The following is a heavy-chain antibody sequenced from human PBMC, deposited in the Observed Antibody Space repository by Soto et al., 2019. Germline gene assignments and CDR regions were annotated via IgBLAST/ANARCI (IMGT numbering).Heavy chain of an antibody. CDR2: ISAYNGNT. V-gene: IGHV1-18*04. D-gene: IGHD6-19*01. CDR3: ARGVAVAGFLRHNYFDY. J-gene: IGHJ4*02. CDR1: GYTFTSYY. Sequence: ASVKVSCKASGYTFTSYYMHWVRQAPGQGLEWMGIISAYNGNTNYAQKLQGRVTMTTDTSTSTAYMELRSLRSDDTAVYYCARGVAVAGFLRHNYFDYWGQGTLVTVSS.